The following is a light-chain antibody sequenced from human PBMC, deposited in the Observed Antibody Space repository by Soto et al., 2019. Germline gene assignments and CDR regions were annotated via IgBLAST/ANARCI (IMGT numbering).Light chain of an antibody. CDR3: QQYNNWPPWT. CDR1: QRVSSN. CDR2: GAS. Sequence: EIVLTHSPVTLSLSKGERAILSCRASQRVSSNYLAWYQPKPGQAPRLLIYGASSSATRIPARFSGSGSGTEFTLTISSLQSEDFAVYYCQQYNNWPPWTFGEGTKVDIK. J-gene: IGKJ1*01. V-gene: IGKV3-15*01.